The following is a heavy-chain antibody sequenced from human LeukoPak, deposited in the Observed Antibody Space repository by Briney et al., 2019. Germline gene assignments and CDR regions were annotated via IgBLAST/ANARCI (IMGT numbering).Heavy chain of an antibody. J-gene: IGHJ4*02. D-gene: IGHD6-13*01. CDR1: GFSVSSNY. CDR3: AKVLDQQQLVRYYFDY. CDR2: ISGSGGST. V-gene: IGHV3-23*01. Sequence: QAGGSLRLSCAAPGFSVSSNYMSWVRQAPGKGLEWVSAISGSGGSTYYADSVKGRFTISRDNSKNTLYLQMNSLRAEDTAVYYCAKVLDQQQLVRYYFDYWGQGTLVTVSS.